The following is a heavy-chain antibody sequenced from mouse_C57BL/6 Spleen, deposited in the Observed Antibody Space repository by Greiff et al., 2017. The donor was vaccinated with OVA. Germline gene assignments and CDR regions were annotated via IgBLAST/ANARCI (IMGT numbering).Heavy chain of an antibody. CDR1: GYTFTSYW. V-gene: IGHV1-50*01. Sequence: VQLQQPGAELVKPGASVKLSCKASGYTFTSYWMQWVKQRPGQGLEWIGEIDPSDSYTNYNQKFKGKATLTVDTSSSTAYMQLSSLTSEDSTVDYCARGRGAMDYWGQGTSVTVSS. CDR2: IDPSDSYT. CDR3: ARGRGAMDY. J-gene: IGHJ4*01.